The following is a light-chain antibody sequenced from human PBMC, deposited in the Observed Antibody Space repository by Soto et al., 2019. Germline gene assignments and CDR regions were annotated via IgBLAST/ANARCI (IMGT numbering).Light chain of an antibody. CDR1: QSVSSSY. V-gene: IGKV3-15*01. J-gene: IGKJ1*01. Sequence: ENGLTQSPGTVSLSTGERATLSCRASQSVSSSYLAWYQQKPGEAPRLLIYGASTRATSIPARFSGSGSGTEFTLTISSLSSEDFAIYNCQQYNNWQTFGQGTKVDIK. CDR3: QQYNNWQT. CDR2: GAS.